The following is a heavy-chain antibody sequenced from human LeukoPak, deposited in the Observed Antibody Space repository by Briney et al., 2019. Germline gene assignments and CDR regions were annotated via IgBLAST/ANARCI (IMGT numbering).Heavy chain of an antibody. D-gene: IGHD3-22*01. Sequence: TGGSLRLSCAASGVTVSSNYMSWVRQAPGKGLECVSVIYSGGSTYYADSVKGRFTISRDNSKNTLYLQMNSLRHEDTAVYYCARFETYYYDSSGYADAFDIWGQGTMVTVSS. CDR1: GVTVSSNY. CDR2: IYSGGST. CDR3: ARFETYYYDSSGYADAFDI. J-gene: IGHJ3*02. V-gene: IGHV3-53*01.